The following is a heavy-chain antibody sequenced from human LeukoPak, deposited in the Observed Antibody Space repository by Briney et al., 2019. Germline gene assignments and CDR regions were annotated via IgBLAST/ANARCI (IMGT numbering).Heavy chain of an antibody. CDR2: ISGSGGST. V-gene: IGHV3-23*01. J-gene: IGHJ4*02. CDR3: AKDKRFSGGALNY. Sequence: GGSLRLSCVASGFTFSSYGMSWVRQAPGKGLEWVSAISGSGGSTYYADSVKGRFTISRDNSKNTLYLQMNSLRAEDTALYYCAKDKRFSGGALNYWGQGTLVTVSS. D-gene: IGHD3-10*01. CDR1: GFTFSSYG.